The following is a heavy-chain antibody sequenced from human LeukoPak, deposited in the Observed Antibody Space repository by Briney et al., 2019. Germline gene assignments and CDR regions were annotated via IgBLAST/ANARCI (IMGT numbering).Heavy chain of an antibody. CDR2: LNSDGSST. CDR1: GLTFSSYW. Sequence: PGGSLRLSCAASGLTFSSYWMHWVRQAPGKGLVWVSRLNSDGSSTRYADSVKGRFTISRDNAKNTLYLQMNSLRVEDTAVYYCVRGDYSNYDFDYWGQGTLVTVSS. D-gene: IGHD4-11*01. CDR3: VRGDYSNYDFDY. J-gene: IGHJ4*02. V-gene: IGHV3-74*01.